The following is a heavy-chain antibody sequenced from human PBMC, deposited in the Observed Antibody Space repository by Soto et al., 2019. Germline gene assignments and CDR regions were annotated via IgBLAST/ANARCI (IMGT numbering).Heavy chain of an antibody. CDR2: ISGSGGST. J-gene: IGHJ4*02. CDR3: AKDLRYCSGGSCYGVNYFDY. CDR1: GFTFSSYA. D-gene: IGHD2-15*01. Sequence: GGSLRLSCAASGFTFSSYAMSWVRQAPGKGLEWVSAISGSGGSTYYADSVKGRFTISRDNSKNTLYLQMNSLRAEDTAVYYCAKDLRYCSGGSCYGVNYFDYWGQGTLVTVSS. V-gene: IGHV3-23*01.